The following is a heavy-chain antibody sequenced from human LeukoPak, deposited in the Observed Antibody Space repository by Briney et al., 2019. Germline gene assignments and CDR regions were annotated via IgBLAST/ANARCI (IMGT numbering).Heavy chain of an antibody. D-gene: IGHD2-15*01. CDR1: GFTFSSYA. Sequence: GRSLRLSCAASGFTFSSYAMHWVRQAPGKGLKGVAVISYDGSNKNYVDSVKGRFTISRVNSKNTLYLQMNRLRDEDTAVYYCARAGYCSGGSFYLSYFDYWGRGT. V-gene: IGHV3-30*04. CDR2: ISYDGSNK. J-gene: IGHJ4*02. CDR3: ARAGYCSGGSFYLSYFDY.